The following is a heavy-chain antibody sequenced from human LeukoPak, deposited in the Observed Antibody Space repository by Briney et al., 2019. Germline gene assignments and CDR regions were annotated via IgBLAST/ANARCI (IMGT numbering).Heavy chain of an antibody. J-gene: IGHJ4*02. D-gene: IGHD6-13*01. CDR3: ARDLAAAGIVYFRGY. V-gene: IGHV3-7*05. CDR1: GFTFSSYW. Sequence: GGSLRLSCAASGFTFSSYWMSWVRQAPGKGLEWVANIKQDGSEKSYVDSVKGRFTISRDNAKNSLYLQMNSLRVEDTAEYFCARDLAAAGIVYFRGYWGQGTLVTVPS. CDR2: IKQDGSEK.